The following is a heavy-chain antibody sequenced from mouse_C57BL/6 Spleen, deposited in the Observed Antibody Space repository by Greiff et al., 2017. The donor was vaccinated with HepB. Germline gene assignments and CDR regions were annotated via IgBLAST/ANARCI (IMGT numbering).Heavy chain of an antibody. CDR3: ARVITTVSYWYFDV. CDR1: GFTFSDYG. V-gene: IGHV5-17*01. CDR2: ISSGSSTI. J-gene: IGHJ1*03. Sequence: DVHLVESGGGLVKPGGSLKLSCAASGFTFSDYGMHWVRQAPEKGLEWVAYISSGSSTIYYADTVKGRFTISRDNAKNTLFLQMTSLRSEDTAMYYCARVITTVSYWYFDVWGTGTTVTVSS. D-gene: IGHD1-1*01.